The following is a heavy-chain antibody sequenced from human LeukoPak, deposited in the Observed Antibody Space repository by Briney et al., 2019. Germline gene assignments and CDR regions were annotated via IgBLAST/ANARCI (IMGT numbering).Heavy chain of an antibody. CDR2: IYYTGST. CDR3: ARGGTVVNLSF. V-gene: IGHV4-59*01. D-gene: IGHD4-23*01. CDR1: GGSISSYY. J-gene: IGHJ4*02. Sequence: PSETLSLTCTVYGGSISSYYWSWIRQPPGKGLEWIGYIYYTGSTNYNASLKSRVTISIDTSKNQFYLNLSSVTAADTAVYYCARGGTVVNLSFWGQGTLVTVSS.